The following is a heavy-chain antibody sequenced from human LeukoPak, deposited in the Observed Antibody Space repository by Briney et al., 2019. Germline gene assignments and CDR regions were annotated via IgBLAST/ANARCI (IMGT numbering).Heavy chain of an antibody. D-gene: IGHD5-18*01. CDR3: ARSLWPEDY. CDR1: GFTFSSYW. V-gene: IGHV3-7*01. J-gene: IGHJ4*02. Sequence: GGSLRLSCAASGFTFSSYWMSWVRQAPGKGLGWVANIKQDGSEKNYVDSVKGRFTISRDNAKTSLYLQMNSLRAEDTAVYYCARSLWPEDYWGQGTLVTVSS. CDR2: IKQDGSEK.